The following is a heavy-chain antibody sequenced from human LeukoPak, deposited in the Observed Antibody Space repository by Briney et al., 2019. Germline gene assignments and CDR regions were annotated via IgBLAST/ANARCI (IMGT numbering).Heavy chain of an antibody. CDR3: AREMKVFGTDRGAFDT. D-gene: IGHD3-10*02. CDR1: GFTFSSYW. J-gene: IGHJ3*02. Sequence: GGSLRLSCAASGFTFSSYWMHWVRQAPGKGLVWVSRINSEGSSTSYADSVKGRFTISRDNAKNTLYLQMNSLRAEDTAVYFCAREMKVFGTDRGAFDTWGQGAMVTVSS. V-gene: IGHV3-74*01. CDR2: INSEGSST.